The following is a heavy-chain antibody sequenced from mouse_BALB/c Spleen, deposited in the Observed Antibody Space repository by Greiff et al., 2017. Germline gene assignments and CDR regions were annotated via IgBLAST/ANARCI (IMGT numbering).Heavy chain of an antibody. V-gene: IGHV1-4*02. J-gene: IGHJ4*01. CDR2: INPSSGYT. D-gene: IGHD2-1*01. CDR3: ARSTTYAMDD. CDR1: GYTFTSYT. Sequence: QVQLKESAAELARPGASVKMSCKASGYTFTSYTMHWVKQRPGQGLEWIGYINPSSGYTEYNQKFKDKTTLTADKSSSTAYMQLSSLTSEDSAVYYCARSTTYAMDDWGQGTSVTVSS.